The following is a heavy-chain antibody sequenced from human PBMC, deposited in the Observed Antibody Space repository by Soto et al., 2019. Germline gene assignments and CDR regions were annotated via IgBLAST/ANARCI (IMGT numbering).Heavy chain of an antibody. D-gene: IGHD6-19*01. CDR1: GFTFSSYS. Sequence: EVQLVESGGGLVKPGGSLRLSCAASGFTFSSYSMNWVRQAPGKGLEWVSSISSSSSYIYYADSVKGRFTISRDNAKNSLYLQMNSLRAEDTAVYYCAKSGGWYLGYYYYGMDVWGQGTTVTVSS. CDR2: ISSSSSYI. J-gene: IGHJ6*02. CDR3: AKSGGWYLGYYYYGMDV. V-gene: IGHV3-21*01.